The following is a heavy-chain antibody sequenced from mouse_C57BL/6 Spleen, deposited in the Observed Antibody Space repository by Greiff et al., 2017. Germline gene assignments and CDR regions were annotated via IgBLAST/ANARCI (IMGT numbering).Heavy chain of an antibody. Sequence: VQLQQSGAELVKPGASVKISCKASGYAFSSYWMNWVKQRPGKGLEWIGQIYPGDGDTNYNGKFKGKATLTADKASSAAYMQRSSLTSENSAVYCGARGDYYGSSYGYWYFGVWGTGTTVTVA. CDR3: ARGDYYGSSYGYWYFGV. V-gene: IGHV1-80*01. CDR1: GYAFSSYW. CDR2: IYPGDGDT. J-gene: IGHJ1*03. D-gene: IGHD1-1*01.